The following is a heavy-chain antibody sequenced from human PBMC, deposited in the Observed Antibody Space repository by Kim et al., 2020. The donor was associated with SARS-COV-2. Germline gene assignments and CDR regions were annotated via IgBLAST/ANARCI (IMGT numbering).Heavy chain of an antibody. Sequence: GGSLRLSCAASGFTFSGSAMHWVRQASGKGLEWVGRIRIKANSYATAYAASVKGRFTISRDDSKNTAYLQMNSLKTEDTAVYYCTRALDGLWFGESNYYYGMDLWGQGTTVTVSS. CDR2: IRIKANSYAT. CDR1: GFTFSGSA. V-gene: IGHV3-73*01. J-gene: IGHJ6*02. CDR3: TRALDGLWFGESNYYYGMDL. D-gene: IGHD3-10*01.